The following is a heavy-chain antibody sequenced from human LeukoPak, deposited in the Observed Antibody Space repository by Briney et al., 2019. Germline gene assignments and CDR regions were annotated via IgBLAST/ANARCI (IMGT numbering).Heavy chain of an antibody. V-gene: IGHV1-3*01. Sequence: GASVKVSCKASGYTFTSYAIHWVRQAPGQRFEWVGWINVGNGNTEYSQKFQGRVTITRDTSASTAYMEVSSLRSEDTAVYYCTRAHDSSGAPQRAFDYWGQGTLVTVSS. D-gene: IGHD3-22*01. CDR3: TRAHDSSGAPQRAFDY. CDR2: INVGNGNT. J-gene: IGHJ4*02. CDR1: GYTFTSYA.